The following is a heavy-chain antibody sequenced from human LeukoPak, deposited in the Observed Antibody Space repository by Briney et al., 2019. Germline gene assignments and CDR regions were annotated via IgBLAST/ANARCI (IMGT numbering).Heavy chain of an antibody. Sequence: ASVKVSCKASGYTFTGYYMHWVRQAPGQGLEWMGWNNPNSGGTNYAQKFQGWVTMTRDTSISTAYMELSRLRSDDTAVYYCARSIAAAGQDFDYWGQGTLVTVSS. CDR2: NNPNSGGT. CDR3: ARSIAAAGQDFDY. CDR1: GYTFTGYY. V-gene: IGHV1-2*04. J-gene: IGHJ4*02. D-gene: IGHD6-13*01.